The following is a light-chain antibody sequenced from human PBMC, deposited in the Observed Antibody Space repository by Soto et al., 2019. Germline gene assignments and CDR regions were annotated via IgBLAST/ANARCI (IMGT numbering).Light chain of an antibody. CDR1: QIISSH. Sequence: DIQMTQSPSSLSASVGDRVTITCRASQIISSHLSWYQQKPGKVPDLLIYTASSLHSGVPSRFSGSGSGTHFTLTISSLQPEDFATYYCQQGYSLPYTFGQGTKLDIK. V-gene: IGKV1-39*01. J-gene: IGKJ2*01. CDR3: QQGYSLPYT. CDR2: TAS.